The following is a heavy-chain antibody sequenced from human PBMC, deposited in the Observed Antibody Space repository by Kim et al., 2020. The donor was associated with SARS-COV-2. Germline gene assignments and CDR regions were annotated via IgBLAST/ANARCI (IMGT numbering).Heavy chain of an antibody. Sequence: GGSLRLSCAASGFTFNNAWMSWVRQAPGKGLEWVGRIKSKTDGGTTDYAAPVKGRFTISRDDSKNTLYLQMNSLKTEDTAVYYCTTDYGYGGIAVAFDIWGQGTMDTVSS. J-gene: IGHJ3*02. CDR3: TTDYGYGGIAVAFDI. CDR1: GFTFNNAW. D-gene: IGHD4-17*01. CDR2: IKSKTDGGTT. V-gene: IGHV3-15*01.